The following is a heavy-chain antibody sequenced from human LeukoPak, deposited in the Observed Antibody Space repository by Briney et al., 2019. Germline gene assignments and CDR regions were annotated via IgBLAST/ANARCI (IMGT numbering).Heavy chain of an antibody. V-gene: IGHV4-34*01. CDR1: GGSFSGYY. CDR3: ARVPVGATLVDY. J-gene: IGHJ4*02. Sequence: SETLSLTFAVYGGSFSGYYWSWIRQPPGKGLEWIGEINHSGSTNYNPSLKSRVTISVDTSKNQFSLKLSSVTAADTAVYYCARVPVGATLVDYWGQGTLVTVSS. CDR2: INHSGST. D-gene: IGHD1-26*01.